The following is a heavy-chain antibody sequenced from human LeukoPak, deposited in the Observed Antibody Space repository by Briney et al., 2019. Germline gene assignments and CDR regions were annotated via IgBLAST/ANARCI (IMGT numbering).Heavy chain of an antibody. CDR1: GFTFSSYS. Sequence: GGSLRLSCAASGFTFSSYSMNWVRQAPGKGLEWVSYISSSSSTIYYADSVKGRFTISRDNSKNTLYLQMNSLRAEDTAVYYCAKGDCSGGSCYHYYMDVWGKGTTVTISS. D-gene: IGHD2-15*01. CDR2: ISSSSSTI. V-gene: IGHV3-48*01. CDR3: AKGDCSGGSCYHYYMDV. J-gene: IGHJ6*03.